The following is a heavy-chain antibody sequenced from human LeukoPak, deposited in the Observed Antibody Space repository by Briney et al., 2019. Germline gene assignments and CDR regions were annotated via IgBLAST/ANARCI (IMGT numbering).Heavy chain of an antibody. CDR2: IYYSGST. V-gene: IGHV4-39*01. J-gene: IGHJ4*02. D-gene: IGHD6-19*01. CDR3: ASIAVAGGIDY. CDR1: GGSISSSSYY. Sequence: SETLSLTCTVSGGSISSSSYYWGWIRQPPGKGLEWIGSIYYSGSTYYNPSLKSRVTISVDTSKNQFSLKLSSVTAADTAVYYCASIAVAGGIDYWGQGTLVTVSS.